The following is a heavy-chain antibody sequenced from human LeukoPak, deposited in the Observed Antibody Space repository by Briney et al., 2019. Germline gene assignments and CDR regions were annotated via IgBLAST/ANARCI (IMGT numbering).Heavy chain of an antibody. D-gene: IGHD3-9*01. V-gene: IGHV1-2*02. CDR3: ARDRDELRYFDWLQFAPYYYYGMDV. Sequence: ASVKVSCKASGYTFTGYYMHWVRQAPGQGLEWMGWINPNSGGTNYAQKFQGRVTMTRDTFISTAYMELSRLRSDDTAVYYCARDRDELRYFDWLQFAPYYYYGMDVWGQGTTVTVSS. J-gene: IGHJ6*02. CDR1: GYTFTGYY. CDR2: INPNSGGT.